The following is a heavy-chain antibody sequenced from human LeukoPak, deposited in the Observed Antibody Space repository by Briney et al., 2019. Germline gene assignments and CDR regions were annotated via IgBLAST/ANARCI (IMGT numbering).Heavy chain of an antibody. V-gene: IGHV1-69*04. CDR2: IIPILGIA. CDR1: GGTFFSYA. Sequence: ASVKDSSKASGGTFFSYAISWVRQAPGQGLEWMGRIIPILGIANYAQKFQGRVTITADESTSTAYMELSSLRSEDTAVYYCARGEDVYRIAATGPPDDWGEPSLATVSS. CDR3: ARGEDVYRIAATGPPDD. J-gene: IGHJ1*01. D-gene: IGHD6-13*01.